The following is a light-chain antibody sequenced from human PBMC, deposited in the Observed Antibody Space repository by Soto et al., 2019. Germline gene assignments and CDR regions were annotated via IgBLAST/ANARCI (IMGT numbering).Light chain of an antibody. V-gene: IGKV1-5*01. CDR3: QQYNSAEWT. CDR2: DAS. Sequence: DIQMTQSPSTLSASVGDRVTITCRASQSISSWLAWYQQKPGKAPKLLIYDASSLESGVPSRFSGSGSGTEFTLTISSLQPDDFATYYCQQYNSAEWTFGQGTKVEIK. CDR1: QSISSW. J-gene: IGKJ1*01.